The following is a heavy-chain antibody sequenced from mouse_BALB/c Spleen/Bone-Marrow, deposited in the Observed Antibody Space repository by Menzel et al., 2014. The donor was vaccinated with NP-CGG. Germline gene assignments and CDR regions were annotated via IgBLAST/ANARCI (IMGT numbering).Heavy chain of an antibody. CDR3: ARVYGWYFDV. CDR2: INNNGGST. Sequence: VQLKDSGGGLVQPGGSLKLSCVASGFTFSSYGMSWVRQTPDKRLELVATINNNGGSTYYPDSVEGQFTISRDNAKNTLYLQMSSLKSEDTAMYYCARVYGWYFDVWGAGTTVTVSS. V-gene: IGHV5-6-3*01. J-gene: IGHJ1*01. D-gene: IGHD1-1*01. CDR1: GFTFSSYG.